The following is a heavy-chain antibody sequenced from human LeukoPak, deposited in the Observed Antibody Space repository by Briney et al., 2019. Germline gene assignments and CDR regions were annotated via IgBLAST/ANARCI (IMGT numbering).Heavy chain of an antibody. Sequence: GRSLRLSCAASGFTFSSYAMHWVRQAPGKGLEWVAVISYDGSNKYYADSVKGRFTISRDNSNNTLYLQMNSLRAEDTAVYYCARDVGSGWYVDYWGQGTLVTVSS. CDR3: ARDVGSGWYVDY. V-gene: IGHV3-30-3*01. CDR1: GFTFSSYA. D-gene: IGHD6-19*01. J-gene: IGHJ4*02. CDR2: ISYDGSNK.